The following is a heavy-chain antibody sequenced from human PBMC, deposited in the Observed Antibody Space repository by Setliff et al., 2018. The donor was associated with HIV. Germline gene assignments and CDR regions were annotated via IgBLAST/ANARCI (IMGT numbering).Heavy chain of an antibody. Sequence: ASVKVSCKISGYTLTELSIHWVRQAPGKGLEWMANFDPEDGGTDYPQKFQGRVTMTRDTSISTAYMELSRLRSDDTAVYYCARDHGMWDYGGNVLLREYFLHWGQGTLVTVSS. CDR3: ARDHGMWDYGGNVLLREYFLH. CDR1: GYTLTELS. CDR2: FDPEDGGT. D-gene: IGHD4-17*01. J-gene: IGHJ1*01. V-gene: IGHV1-24*01.